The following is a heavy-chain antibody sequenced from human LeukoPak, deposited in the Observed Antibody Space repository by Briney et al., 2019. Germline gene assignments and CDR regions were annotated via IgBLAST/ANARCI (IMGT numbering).Heavy chain of an antibody. CDR2: IYYSGST. Sequence: PSETLSLTCTVSGGSISSGGYYWSWIRQHPGKGLEWIGYIYYSGSTYYNPSLKSRVTISVDTSKNQFSLKLSSVTAADTAVYYCARAPVDTAMVNPRGPTPTRINYYYYGMDVWGQGTTVTVSS. V-gene: IGHV4-31*03. D-gene: IGHD5-18*01. CDR3: ARAPVDTAMVNPRGPTPTRINYYYYGMDV. J-gene: IGHJ6*02. CDR1: GGSISSGGYY.